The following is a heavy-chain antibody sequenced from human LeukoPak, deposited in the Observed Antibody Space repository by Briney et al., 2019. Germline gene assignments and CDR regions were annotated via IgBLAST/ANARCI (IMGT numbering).Heavy chain of an antibody. J-gene: IGHJ4*02. CDR1: GFTFDDYA. Sequence: QPGRSLRLSCAASGFTFDDYAMHWVRQAPGKGLEWVSGISWNSGSIGYADSVKGRFTISRDNAKNSLYLQMNSLRAEDTALYYCAKDIPYGSGSRIQGMDYWGQGTLVTVSS. V-gene: IGHV3-9*01. CDR3: AKDIPYGSGSRIQGMDY. CDR2: ISWNSGSI. D-gene: IGHD3-10*01.